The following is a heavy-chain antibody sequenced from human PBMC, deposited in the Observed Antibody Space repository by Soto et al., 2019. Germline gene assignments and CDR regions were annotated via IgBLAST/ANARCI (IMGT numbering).Heavy chain of an antibody. D-gene: IGHD3-22*01. CDR1: GITISNYP. J-gene: IGHJ4*02. V-gene: IGHV3-23*01. CDR3: VKDDGGYPSTAPH. Sequence: EGQLLESGGGLVQPGGSLRLSCAASGITISNYPMSWVRQAPGKGLDWVSGISGSGDRTYSADSAKGRFTISKDISRNSLSLQLDSLGVEDTAVYFCVKDDGGYPSTAPHLGQGTLVTVSS. CDR2: ISGSGDRT.